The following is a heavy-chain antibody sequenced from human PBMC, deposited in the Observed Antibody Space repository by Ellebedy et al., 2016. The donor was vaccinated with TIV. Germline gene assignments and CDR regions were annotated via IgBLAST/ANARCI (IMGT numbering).Heavy chain of an antibody. J-gene: IGHJ6*02. CDR3: AREARDSDYGRGLDV. CDR2: ISGSGGST. CDR1: GFTFSSYA. D-gene: IGHD4-17*01. Sequence: PGGSLRLSCAASGFTFSSYAMSWVRQAPGKGLEWVSAISGSGGSTYYADSVKGRFTISRDNSKNPLYLQIDSLRVEDTAVYYCAREARDSDYGRGLDVWGQGTSVTVSS. V-gene: IGHV3-23*01.